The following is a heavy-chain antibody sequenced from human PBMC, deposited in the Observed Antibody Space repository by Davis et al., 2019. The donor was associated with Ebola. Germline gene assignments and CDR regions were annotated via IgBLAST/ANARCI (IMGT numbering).Heavy chain of an antibody. D-gene: IGHD1-1*01. CDR1: GGSISSGY. Sequence: PSETLSLTCTVFGGSISSGYWTWIRQPPGKALEWIGYISNSGSTNYNPSLKSRVTISLDTSKNQFSVKLSFVTAADTAVYYCARQGTVSYWYFDLWGRGTLVTVSS. J-gene: IGHJ2*01. CDR3: ARQGTVSYWYFDL. CDR2: ISNSGST. V-gene: IGHV4-59*08.